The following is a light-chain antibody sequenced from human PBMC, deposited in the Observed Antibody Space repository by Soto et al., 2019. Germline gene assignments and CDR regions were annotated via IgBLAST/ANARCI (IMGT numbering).Light chain of an antibody. Sequence: AIRMTQSPSSFSASTGDRVTITCRASQGISSYLAWYQQKPGKAPKLLIYAASTLQSGVPSRFSGSGSGTDFTLTISCLQSEDFATYYCQQSYSYLTFGGGTKVEIK. CDR2: AAS. J-gene: IGKJ4*01. V-gene: IGKV1-8*01. CDR3: QQSYSYLT. CDR1: QGISSY.